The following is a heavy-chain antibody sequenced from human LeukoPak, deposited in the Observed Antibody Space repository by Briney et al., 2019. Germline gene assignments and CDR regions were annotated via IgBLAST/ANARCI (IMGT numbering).Heavy chain of an antibody. CDR2: ISAYNGYT. V-gene: IGHV1-18*01. Sequence: GASVKVSCKTSGYTFTNYGVSWVRQAPGQGLEWMGWISAYNGYTNYAQKLQVRVTMTTDTSTNTAYMELRSLTSDDTAVYYCARDKAVTTELTQYFQHWGQGTLVTVSS. CDR1: GYTFTNYG. D-gene: IGHD4-11*01. J-gene: IGHJ1*01. CDR3: ARDKAVTTELTQYFQH.